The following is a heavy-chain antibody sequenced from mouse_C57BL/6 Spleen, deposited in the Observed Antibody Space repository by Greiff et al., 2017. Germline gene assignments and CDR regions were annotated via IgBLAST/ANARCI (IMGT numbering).Heavy chain of an antibody. Sequence: VQLQQSGPELVKPGASVKISCKASGYAFSSSWMNWVKQRPGKGLEWIGRIYPGDGDTNYNGKFKGKATLTADKSSSTAYLQLSSLTSEDSAVYYCAPVWDGYWFAYWGQGTLVTVSA. CDR1: GYAFSSSW. D-gene: IGHD2-3*01. J-gene: IGHJ3*01. V-gene: IGHV1-82*01. CDR2: IYPGDGDT. CDR3: APVWDGYWFAY.